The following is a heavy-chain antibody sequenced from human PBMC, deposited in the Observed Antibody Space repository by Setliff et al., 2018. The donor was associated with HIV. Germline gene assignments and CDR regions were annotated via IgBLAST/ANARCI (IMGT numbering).Heavy chain of an antibody. CDR1: GVSITSHY. CDR3: ARGGDYDFWSPYYIDV. J-gene: IGHJ6*03. Sequence: LSLTCTVSGVSITSHYWSWIRQPPGTGLEWIGYIYYSGTTNYNPSLKSRVTISVDMSKNQFSLRLSSVTAADTAVYYCARGGDYDFWSPYYIDVWGKGTTVTVSS. V-gene: IGHV4-59*11. CDR2: IYYSGTT. D-gene: IGHD3-3*01.